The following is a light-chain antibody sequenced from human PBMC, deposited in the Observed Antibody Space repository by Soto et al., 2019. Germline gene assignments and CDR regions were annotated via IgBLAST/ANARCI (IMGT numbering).Light chain of an antibody. Sequence: EIVLTQSPGTLSLSLGERATLSCRASQSVSNNNFAWYQHKPGQAPRLLIYGASSRATGIPDRFSGSGSGTDITLTISRLESEDFAVYFCHQYGSAPRTFGQGTKVEVK. CDR1: QSVSNNN. J-gene: IGKJ1*01. CDR3: HQYGSAPRT. CDR2: GAS. V-gene: IGKV3-20*01.